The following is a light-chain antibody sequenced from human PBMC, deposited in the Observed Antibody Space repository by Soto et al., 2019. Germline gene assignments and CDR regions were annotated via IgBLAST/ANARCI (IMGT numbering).Light chain of an antibody. CDR1: QSISSW. Sequence: ITLTQSLSTLSASVGERVTITCRARQSISSWLAWYQQKPGKAPKLLIYDASSLESGVPSRFSGSGSGTEFTLTISSLEPEDFAVYYCQQRSNWPLTFGGGTKVDIK. CDR2: DAS. J-gene: IGKJ4*01. V-gene: IGKV1-5*01. CDR3: QQRSNWPLT.